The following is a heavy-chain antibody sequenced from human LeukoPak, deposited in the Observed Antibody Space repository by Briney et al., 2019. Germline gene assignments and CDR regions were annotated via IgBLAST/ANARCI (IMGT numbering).Heavy chain of an antibody. J-gene: IGHJ1*01. V-gene: IGHV3-23*01. CDR1: GFTFSSYA. CDR2: ISGSGGST. CDR3: AKGRDSSGRQYFQD. Sequence: PGGSLRLSCAVSGFTFSSYAMSWVRQAPGKGLEWVSHISGSGGSTYYADSVKGRFTISRDNSMNTLYLQMNSLRAKDTAVYFCAKGRDSSGRQYFQDWGQGTLVTVSS. D-gene: IGHD3-22*01.